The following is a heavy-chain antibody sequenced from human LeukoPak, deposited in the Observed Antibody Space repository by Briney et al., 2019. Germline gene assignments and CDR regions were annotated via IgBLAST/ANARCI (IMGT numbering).Heavy chain of an antibody. CDR1: GYTFISYG. J-gene: IGHJ4*02. CDR2: ISDYSGNT. CDR3: ASLAVAGTDQFDS. V-gene: IGHV1-18*01. Sequence: WASVKVSCKASGYTFISYGISWVRQAPGQGLEWMGWISDYSGNTKYAQNFQDRVTMTTDASTSTAYMELRSLRSDDTAVYYCASLAVAGTDQFDSWGQGTLVTVSS. D-gene: IGHD6-19*01.